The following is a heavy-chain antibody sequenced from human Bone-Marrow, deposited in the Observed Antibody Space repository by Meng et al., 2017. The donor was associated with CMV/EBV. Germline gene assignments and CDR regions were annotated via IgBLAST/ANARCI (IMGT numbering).Heavy chain of an antibody. J-gene: IGHJ6*02. CDR2: ISSSSSYI. V-gene: IGHV3-21*01. CDR3: ARDPGSSWYTYYYYGMDV. CDR1: GFTFSSYS. Sequence: GGSLRLSCAASGFTFSSYSMNWVRQAPGKGLGWVSSISSSSSYIYYADSVKGRFTISRDNAKNSLYLQMNSLRAEDTAVYYCARDPGSSWYTYYYYGMDVWGQGTTVTASS. D-gene: IGHD6-13*01.